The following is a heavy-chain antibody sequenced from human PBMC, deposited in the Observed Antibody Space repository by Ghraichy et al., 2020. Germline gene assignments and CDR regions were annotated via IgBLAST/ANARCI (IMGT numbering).Heavy chain of an antibody. CDR3: ARDSSPVITPTFDY. V-gene: IGHV3-30-3*01. CDR2: ISYDGSQK. D-gene: IGHD4-23*01. Sequence: RGSLRLSCAASGFTFSNYAMHWVRQAPGKGLEWVAVISYDGSQKYYADSVKGRFTIARDNSKSTLYLQINSLRAEDTAMYYCARDSSPVITPTFDYWGQGTLVTVSS. J-gene: IGHJ4*02. CDR1: GFTFSNYA.